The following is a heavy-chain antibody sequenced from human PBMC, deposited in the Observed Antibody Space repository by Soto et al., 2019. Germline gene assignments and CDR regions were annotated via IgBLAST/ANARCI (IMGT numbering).Heavy chain of an antibody. CDR3: ARDGLNYYDSSGYDLGMDV. CDR1: GFTFSYYA. V-gene: IGHV3-30-3*01. J-gene: IGHJ6*02. Sequence: ESGGGVVQPGRSLRLSCAASGFTFSYYAMHWVRKAPVKGLEWVAVISYDGSNKYYADSVKGRCTISRDNSKNTLYLQMNSLTAEDTAVYYCARDGLNYYDSSGYDLGMDVWGQGTTVTVSS. CDR2: ISYDGSNK. D-gene: IGHD3-22*01.